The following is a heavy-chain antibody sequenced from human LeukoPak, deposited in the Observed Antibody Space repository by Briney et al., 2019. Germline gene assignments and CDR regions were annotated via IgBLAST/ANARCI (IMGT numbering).Heavy chain of an antibody. V-gene: IGHV4-38-2*02. CDR3: ARVRAGDMDV. Sequence: PSETLSLTCTVSGYSISSGYYWGWIRQPPGKGLEWIGSIYHSGSTYYNPSLKSRVTISVDTSKNQFSLKLSSVTAADTAVYYCARVRAGDMDVWGQGTTVTVSS. CDR2: IYHSGST. CDR1: GYSISSGYY. J-gene: IGHJ6*02. D-gene: IGHD7-27*01.